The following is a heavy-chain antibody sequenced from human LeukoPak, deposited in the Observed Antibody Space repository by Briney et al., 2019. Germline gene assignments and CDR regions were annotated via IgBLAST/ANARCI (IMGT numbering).Heavy chain of an antibody. CDR1: GYTFTSYG. CDR2: ISAYNGNT. Sequence: ASVKVSCKASGYTFTSYGISWVRQAPGQGLEWMGWISAYNGNTNYAQKLQGRVTMTTDTSTSTAYMELRSLRSDDTAVYYCARGLYLPMDRSLGPFDYWGQGTLVTVSS. D-gene: IGHD3-10*01. V-gene: IGHV1-18*01. J-gene: IGHJ4*02. CDR3: ARGLYLPMDRSLGPFDY.